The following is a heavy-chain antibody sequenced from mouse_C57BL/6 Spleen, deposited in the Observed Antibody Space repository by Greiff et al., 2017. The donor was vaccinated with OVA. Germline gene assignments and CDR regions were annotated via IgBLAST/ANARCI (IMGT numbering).Heavy chain of an antibody. Sequence: VKLMESGPGLVAPSQSLSITCTVSGFSLTSYGVHWVRQPPGKGLEWLVVIWSDGSTTYNSALKSRLSISKDNSKSQVFLKMNSLQTDDTAMYYCARHNGRDWYFDVWGTGTTVTVSS. CDR3: ARHNGRDWYFDV. D-gene: IGHD1-1*01. V-gene: IGHV2-6-1*01. CDR2: IWSDGST. CDR1: GFSLTSYG. J-gene: IGHJ1*03.